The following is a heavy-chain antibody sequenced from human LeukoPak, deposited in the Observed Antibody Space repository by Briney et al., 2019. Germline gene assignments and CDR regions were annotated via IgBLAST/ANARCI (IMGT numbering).Heavy chain of an antibody. CDR2: INSDGSST. CDR3: ARNTFCSSSSCQTALDY. D-gene: IGHD2-15*01. J-gene: IGHJ4*02. Sequence: PGGSLRLSCAASGFTFSSYWMHWVRQAPGKGLVWVSRINSDGSSTSYADSVKGRFTISRDNAKNSLFLQMDSLRAEDTAVYYCARNTFCSSSSCQTALDYWGQGTLVTVSS. V-gene: IGHV3-74*01. CDR1: GFTFSSYW.